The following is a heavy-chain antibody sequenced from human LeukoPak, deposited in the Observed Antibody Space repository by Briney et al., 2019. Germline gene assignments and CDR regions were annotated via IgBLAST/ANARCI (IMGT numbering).Heavy chain of an antibody. J-gene: IGHJ4*02. D-gene: IGHD6-13*01. V-gene: IGHV3-7*01. CDR2: IKQDGSQK. CDR3: ARDLDSSSWSQGFDY. Sequence: GGSLRLSCAASGFTFGSYWMSWVRQAPGKGLEWVANIKQDGSQKYYVDSVKGRFTISRDNAENSLYLQMNSLRDEDTAVYYCARDLDSSSWSQGFDYWGQGTLVTVSS. CDR1: GFTFGSYW.